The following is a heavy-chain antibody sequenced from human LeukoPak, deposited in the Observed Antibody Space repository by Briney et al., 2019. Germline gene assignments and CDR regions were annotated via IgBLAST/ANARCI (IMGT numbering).Heavy chain of an antibody. CDR1: RYSFAGYY. CDR3: ARDEGYYNYMDV. V-gene: IGHV1-2*02. J-gene: IGHJ6*03. CDR2: INVDSGGT. Sequence: ASVKVSCKASRYSFAGYYMHWVRLAPGQGLEWMGWINVDSGGTTYAEKFQGRVTMTRDTSVSTAYMELSRLRSDDTAVYYCARDEGYYNYMDVWGKGTTVSVSS.